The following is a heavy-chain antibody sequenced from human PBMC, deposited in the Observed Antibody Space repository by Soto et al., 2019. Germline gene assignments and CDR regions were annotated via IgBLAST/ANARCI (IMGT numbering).Heavy chain of an antibody. D-gene: IGHD1-26*01. J-gene: IGHJ4*02. CDR3: ARGFDSGKFYAFES. CDR1: GVHIMRLCYY. CDR2: IYYSGHT. V-gene: IGHV4-31*01. Sequence: PSETLSLPCTVFGVHIMRLCYYLNWTRRHPGEGLEWIGYIYYSGHTVYNPSHKPVLTISPDTSKNQFSLNLRSVTAADTAVYFYARGFDSGKFYAFESWGQGTQVTVSS.